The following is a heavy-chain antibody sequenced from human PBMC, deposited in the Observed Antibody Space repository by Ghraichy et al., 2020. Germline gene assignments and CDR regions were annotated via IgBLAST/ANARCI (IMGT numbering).Heavy chain of an antibody. CDR1: GYTFTGYY. Sequence: ASVKVSCKASGYTFTGYYMHWVRQAPGQGLEWMGWINPNSGGTNYAQKFQGRVTMTRDTSISTAYMELSRLRSDDTAVYYCARIRLRLGELSPYPFDYWGQGTLVTVSS. D-gene: IGHD3-16*02. V-gene: IGHV1-2*02. J-gene: IGHJ4*02. CDR2: INPNSGGT. CDR3: ARIRLRLGELSPYPFDY.